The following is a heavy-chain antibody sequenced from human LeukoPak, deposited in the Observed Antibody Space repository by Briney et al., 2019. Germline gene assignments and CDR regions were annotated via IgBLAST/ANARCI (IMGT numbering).Heavy chain of an antibody. CDR3: ARDSGGDPVDY. CDR1: GFTFGDYA. CDR2: IRSKAYGGTT. D-gene: IGHD3-10*01. Sequence: GGSLRLSCTASGFTFGDYAMSWFRQAPGKGLEWVGFIRSKAYGGTTEYAASVRGRFTISRDDSKSIAYLQMNSLRAEDTAVYYCARDSGGDPVDYWGQGTLVTVSS. J-gene: IGHJ4*02. V-gene: IGHV3-49*03.